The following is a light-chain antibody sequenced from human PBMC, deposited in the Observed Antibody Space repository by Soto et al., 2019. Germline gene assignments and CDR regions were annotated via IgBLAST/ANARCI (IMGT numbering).Light chain of an antibody. CDR2: DAS. V-gene: IGKV3-15*01. J-gene: IGKJ1*01. Sequence: EIVLTQSPGTLSLSPGEGATLSCRASQSVTGTNLAWYQQRPGQAPRLLIYDASTRATGIPARFSGSGSGTEFTLTISSLQSEDFGLYYCHQYNNFWTFGQGTKVDIK. CDR1: QSVTGTN. CDR3: HQYNNFWT.